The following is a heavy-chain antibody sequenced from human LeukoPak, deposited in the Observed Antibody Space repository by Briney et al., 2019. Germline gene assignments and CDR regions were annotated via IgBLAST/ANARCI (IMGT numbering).Heavy chain of an antibody. CDR3: AHLVVTIDWRSYFDY. Sequence: EPGPTLVNPTQTLTLTCTFSGFSLSTPGMGVGWIRQPPGKALEWLAFIYYNDDKRYSPSLRGRLTITRDTSKNQVVLAMTNMDPVDTATYYCAHLVVTIDWRSYFDYWGQGALVTVSS. CDR1: GFSLSTPGMG. D-gene: IGHD3-9*01. J-gene: IGHJ4*02. CDR2: IYYNDDK. V-gene: IGHV2-5*01.